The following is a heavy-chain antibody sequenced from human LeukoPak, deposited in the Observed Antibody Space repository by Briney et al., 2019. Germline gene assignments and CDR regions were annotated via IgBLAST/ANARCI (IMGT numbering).Heavy chain of an antibody. V-gene: IGHV4-59*01. CDR3: GSTNYNPSLKSRVTISVDTSKNQFSLKLSSVTAAHTAVYYCARGNSYDFWDPGAFDI. D-gene: IGHD3-10*01. Sequence: SETLSLTCTVSGGSISSYYWSWLRQPPGKGLEWIGYIYYSGSTNFNPSLKSLVTISVDTSKNQFSLKLSSVTAAATAVYYSGSTNYNPSLKSRVTISVDTSKNQFSLKLSSVTAAHTAVYYCARGNSYDFWDPGAFDIWGQGTMVTVSS. CDR1: GGSISSYY. CDR2: IYYSGST. J-gene: IGHJ3*02.